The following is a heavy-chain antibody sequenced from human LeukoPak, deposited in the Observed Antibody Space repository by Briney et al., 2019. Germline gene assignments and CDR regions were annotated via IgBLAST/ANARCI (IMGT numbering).Heavy chain of an antibody. CDR2: IWYDGSNK. CDR3: ARDGTKDRGVNNWFDP. V-gene: IGHV3-33*08. Sequence: GGSLRLSCAASGFTFSSSAMHWVRQAPGKGLEWVAVIWYDGSNKYYADSVKGRFTISRDNSKNTLYLQMNSLRAEDTAVYYCARDGTKDRGVNNWFDPWGQGTLVTVSS. D-gene: IGHD3-10*01. CDR1: GFTFSSSA. J-gene: IGHJ5*02.